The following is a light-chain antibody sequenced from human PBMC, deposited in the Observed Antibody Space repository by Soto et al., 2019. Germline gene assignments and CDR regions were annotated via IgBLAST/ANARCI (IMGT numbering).Light chain of an antibody. J-gene: IGLJ2*01. Sequence: QSALTQPASVSGSPGQSITISCTGASSDVGDYKYVSWYQHHPGKAPKLMIYDVTNRPSGVSYRFSGSKSGNTASLTISGLQAEDEADYYCSSYTSSSTLVFGGGTKLTVL. V-gene: IGLV2-14*03. CDR1: SSDVGDYKY. CDR3: SSYTSSSTLV. CDR2: DVT.